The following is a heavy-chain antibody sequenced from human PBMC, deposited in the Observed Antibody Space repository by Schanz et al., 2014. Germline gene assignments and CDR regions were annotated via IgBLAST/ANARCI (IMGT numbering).Heavy chain of an antibody. CDR1: GYNLTRT. J-gene: IGHJ4*02. Sequence: QVQLVQSGGEVKKPGASVKVSCKASGYNLTRTESGWGHKPPGKGLEWMGWISTYTGNTNYAQRLQDRVTLTTDTSTSTAYMELRSLRSDDTAVYYCARAGQDYSDSSGYATYYFGNWGQGTLVTVSS. CDR2: ISTYTGNT. V-gene: IGHV1-18*04. D-gene: IGHD3-22*01. CDR3: ARAGQDYSDSSGYATYYFGN.